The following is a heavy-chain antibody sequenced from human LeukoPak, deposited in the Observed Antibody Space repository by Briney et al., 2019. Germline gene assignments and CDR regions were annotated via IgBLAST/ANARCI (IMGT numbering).Heavy chain of an antibody. Sequence: GGSLRLSCAASGFTYSSYSMNWVRQAPGKGLEWVSSISSSSSYIYYADSVKGRFTISRDNAKNSLYLQMNSLRAEDTAVYYCARATTEQWLVEWGQGTLVTVSS. D-gene: IGHD6-19*01. CDR3: ARATTEQWLVE. CDR1: GFTYSSYS. J-gene: IGHJ4*02. V-gene: IGHV3-21*01. CDR2: ISSSSSYI.